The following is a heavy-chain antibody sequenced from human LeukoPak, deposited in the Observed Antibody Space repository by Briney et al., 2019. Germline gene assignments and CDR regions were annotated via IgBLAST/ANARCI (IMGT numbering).Heavy chain of an antibody. Sequence: SETLSLTCTVSGGSISGGDFYWSWIRQPPGKGLEWIGYIYYSGSTYYNPSLQTRVTISVDTSKNQFSLKLSSVTAADTAVYYCAVWGSYRYFDYWGQGTLVTVSS. J-gene: IGHJ4*02. CDR3: AVWGSYRYFDY. CDR2: IYYSGST. CDR1: GGSISGGDFY. D-gene: IGHD3-16*02. V-gene: IGHV4-30-4*01.